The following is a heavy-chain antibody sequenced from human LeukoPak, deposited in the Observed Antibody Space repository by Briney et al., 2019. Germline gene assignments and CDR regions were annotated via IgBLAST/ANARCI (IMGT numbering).Heavy chain of an antibody. CDR3: ARLCGGDCFVGGGDY. CDR2: ISSSSSYI. V-gene: IGHV3-21*01. CDR1: GFTFSSYS. J-gene: IGHJ4*02. D-gene: IGHD2-21*02. Sequence: PGGSLRLSCAASGFTFSSYSMNWVRQAPGKGLEWVSSISSSSSYIYYADSVEGRFTISRDNAKNSLYLQMNSLRAEDTAVYYCARLCGGDCFVGGGDYWGQGTLVTVSS.